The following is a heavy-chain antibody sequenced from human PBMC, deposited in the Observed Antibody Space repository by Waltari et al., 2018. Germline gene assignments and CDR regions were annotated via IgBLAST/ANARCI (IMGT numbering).Heavy chain of an antibody. CDR1: GFTFSSYG. CDR2: IWYDGSKK. Sequence: QVQLVESGGGVVQPGRSLRLSCAASGFTFSSYGMHWVRQAPGKGLEWLAVIWYDGSKKYYADSVKGRFTISRDNSKNTLYLQMNSLRAEDTAVYYWARDGDSSGWYYFDYWGQGTLVTVSS. D-gene: IGHD6-19*01. J-gene: IGHJ4*02. CDR3: ARDGDSSGWYYFDY. V-gene: IGHV3-33*01.